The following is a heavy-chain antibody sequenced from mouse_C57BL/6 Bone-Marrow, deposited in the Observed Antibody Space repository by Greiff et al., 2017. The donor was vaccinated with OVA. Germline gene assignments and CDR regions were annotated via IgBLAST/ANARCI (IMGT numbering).Heavy chain of an antibody. CDR2: ISNGGGST. J-gene: IGHJ4*01. CDR3: ARHDYGGAYAMAY. D-gene: IGHD1-1*02. V-gene: IGHV5-12*01. CDR1: GFTFSDYY. Sequence: EVKVVESGGGLVQPGGSLKLSCAASGFTFSDYYMYWVRQTPEKRLEWVAYISNGGGSTYYTDTVKGRSTIARDNAKNTLYLQMSRLTSEDTAMYYCARHDYGGAYAMAYWGQGTSVTVSS.